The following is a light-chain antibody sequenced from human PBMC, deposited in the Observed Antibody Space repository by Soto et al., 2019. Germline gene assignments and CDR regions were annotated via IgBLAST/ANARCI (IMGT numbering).Light chain of an antibody. V-gene: IGKV3-20*01. CDR3: QQYGSSLLQWA. Sequence: EIVLTQSPGTLSLSPGERATLSCRASQSVSSTYLAWYQQKPGQAPRLLIYGASRRATGIPDRFSGSGSGTDFTLTISRLEPEDFAVYYCQQYGSSLLQWAFGRGTKVEIK. CDR1: QSVSSTY. J-gene: IGKJ1*01. CDR2: GAS.